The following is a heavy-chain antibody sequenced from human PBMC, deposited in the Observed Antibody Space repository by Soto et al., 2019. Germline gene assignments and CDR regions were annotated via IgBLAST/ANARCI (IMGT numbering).Heavy chain of an antibody. CDR3: ERYRPYRSPSDRRVDYYYGLDV. D-gene: IGHD6-6*01. CDR1: GYSFTSYW. Sequence: GESLKISCKGSGYSFTSYWISWVRQMPGKGLEWMGRIDPSDSDTNYSPSFQGHVTISADKSISTAYLQWSSLKASETAMYYCERYRPYRSPSDRRVDYYYGLDVWGQGTTVTVSS. CDR2: IDPSDSDT. J-gene: IGHJ6*02. V-gene: IGHV5-10-1*01.